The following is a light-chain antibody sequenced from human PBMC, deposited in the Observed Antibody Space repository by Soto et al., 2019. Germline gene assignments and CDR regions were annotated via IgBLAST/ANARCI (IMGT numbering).Light chain of an antibody. CDR1: RIINNW. J-gene: IGKJ5*01. V-gene: IGKV1-5*01. CDR2: YDS. Sequence: IQMTQSPSTLSASIGDRVTITCRAARIINNWLAWYQQIPGKAPGLLLYYDSTLESGVPSRFRGSGSETEFTLTISGLQPDDFATYYCQQRYNSHPITFGQGTRLEI. CDR3: QQRYNSHPIT.